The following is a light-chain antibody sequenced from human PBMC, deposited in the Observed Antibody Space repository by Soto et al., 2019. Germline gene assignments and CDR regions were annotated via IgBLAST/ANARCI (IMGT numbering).Light chain of an antibody. Sequence: EIVMTQSPGTLSVSPGEGVTLSCSASQNILSNLAWYLQKPGQAPRLLIYGASIRANGVPDRFSGGGSGTEFILTISSLQSEDSAVYYCQQRNVWPPVTFGQGTRLEIK. CDR2: GAS. J-gene: IGKJ5*01. CDR3: QQRNVWPPVT. V-gene: IGKV3-15*01. CDR1: QNILSN.